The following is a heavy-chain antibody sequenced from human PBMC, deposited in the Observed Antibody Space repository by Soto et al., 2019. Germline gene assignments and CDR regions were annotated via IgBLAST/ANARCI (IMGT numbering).Heavy chain of an antibody. J-gene: IGHJ6*02. D-gene: IGHD6-13*01. CDR3: ATGSYSSSWYDYYGMDV. CDR2: ISGSGGST. Sequence: GGSLRLSCAASGFTFSSYAMSWARQAPGKGLEWVSAISGSGGSTYYADSVKGRFTISRDNSKNTLYLQMNSLRAEDTAVYYCATGSYSSSWYDYYGMDVWGQGTTVTVSS. CDR1: GFTFSSYA. V-gene: IGHV3-23*01.